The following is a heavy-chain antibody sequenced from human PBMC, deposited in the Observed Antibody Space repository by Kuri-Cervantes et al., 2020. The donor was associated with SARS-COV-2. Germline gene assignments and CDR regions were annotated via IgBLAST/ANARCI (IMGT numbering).Heavy chain of an antibody. CDR2: ISGSGGST. CDR3: AKDSPEIVVVPAAPLNFDL. J-gene: IGHJ2*01. V-gene: IGHV3-23*01. Sequence: GESLKISCAASGFTFSNAWMSWVRQAPGKGLEWVSAISGSGGSTYYADSVKGRFTISRDNSKNTLYLQMNSLRAEDTAVYYCAKDSPEIVVVPAAPLNFDLWGRGTLVTVSS. D-gene: IGHD2-2*01. CDR1: GFTFSNAW.